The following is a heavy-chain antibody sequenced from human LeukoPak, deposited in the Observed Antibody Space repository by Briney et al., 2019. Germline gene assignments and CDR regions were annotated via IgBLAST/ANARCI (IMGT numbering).Heavy chain of an antibody. CDR2: VSSSGTNT. CDR1: GFTFSTYA. J-gene: IGHJ4*02. CDR3: AKEMTALTTIDY. Sequence: GGSLRLSCAASGFTFSTYAMSWVRQAPGKGLEWVSAVSSSGTNTYYANVVKGRSTISRDNSKNMLYLQMSGLRAEDTAVYYCAKEMTALTTIDYWGQGTLVTVSS. V-gene: IGHV3-23*01. D-gene: IGHD4-17*01.